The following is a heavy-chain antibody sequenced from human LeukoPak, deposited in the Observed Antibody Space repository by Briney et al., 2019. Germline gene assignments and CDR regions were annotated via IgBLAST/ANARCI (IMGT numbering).Heavy chain of an antibody. J-gene: IGHJ3*02. D-gene: IGHD3-9*01. CDR1: GFTFSDYY. Sequence: GGSLRLSCAASGFTFSDYYMSWIRQAPGKGLEWVSYISSSSRYTNYADSVKGRFTISRDNAKNSLYLQMNSLRAEDTAVYYCARDQYDILTGYRHDAFDIWGQGTMVTVSS. CDR2: ISSSSRYT. V-gene: IGHV3-11*06. CDR3: ARDQYDILTGYRHDAFDI.